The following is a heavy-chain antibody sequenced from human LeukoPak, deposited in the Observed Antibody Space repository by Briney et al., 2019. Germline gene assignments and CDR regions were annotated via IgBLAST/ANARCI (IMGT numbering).Heavy chain of an antibody. D-gene: IGHD1-26*01. CDR2: INHSGST. CDR3: ARVPSGSYDY. Sequence: PSETLSLTCAVYGGSFSGYYWSWIRQPPGKGLEWIGEINHSGSTNYNPSLKSRVTISVDTSKNQFSLKPSSVTAADTAVYYCARVPSGSYDYWGQGTLVTVSS. V-gene: IGHV4-34*01. J-gene: IGHJ4*02. CDR1: GGSFSGYY.